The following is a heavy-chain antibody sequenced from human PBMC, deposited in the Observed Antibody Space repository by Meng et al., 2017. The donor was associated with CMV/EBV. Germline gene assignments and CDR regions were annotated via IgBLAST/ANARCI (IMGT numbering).Heavy chain of an antibody. J-gene: IGHJ4*02. Sequence: GRLGESGAEEKTPAAYVKCSCKASAYTFTSYYIHWVRKAPGQGVEWMGIINPSGGSTSYAQKFQGRVTMTRDTSTSTVYTELSSLRSEDTAVYYCALAEYSSSLFDYWGQGTLVTVSS. CDR3: ALAEYSSSLFDY. CDR2: INPSGGST. D-gene: IGHD6-13*01. V-gene: IGHV1-46*01. CDR1: AYTFTSYY.